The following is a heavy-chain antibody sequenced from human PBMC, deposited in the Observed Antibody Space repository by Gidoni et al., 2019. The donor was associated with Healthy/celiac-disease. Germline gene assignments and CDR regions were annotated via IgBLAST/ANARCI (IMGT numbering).Heavy chain of an antibody. CDR3: AKLDDSSGYYWACFDY. D-gene: IGHD3-22*01. V-gene: IGHV3-23*01. Sequence: EVQLLESGGGLVQPGGSLRLSCAASGFTFSRYAMSWVRQAPGQGLEWVSAISGSGGSTYYADSVKGRFTISRDNSKNTLYLQMNSLRAEDTAVYYCAKLDDSSGYYWACFDYWGQGTLVTVSS. J-gene: IGHJ4*02. CDR2: ISGSGGST. CDR1: GFTFSRYA.